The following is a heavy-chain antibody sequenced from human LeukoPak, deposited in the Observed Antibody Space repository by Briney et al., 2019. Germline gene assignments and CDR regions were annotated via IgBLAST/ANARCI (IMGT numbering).Heavy chain of an antibody. D-gene: IGHD5-18*01. J-gene: IGHJ4*02. CDR3: ARLLRYNYVYTGLDY. CDR1: GGSISGYY. V-gene: IGHV4-59*08. Sequence: SETLSLTCTVSGGSISGYYWSWIRQPPGKGLEWIGYIYDSGSTNYNPSLETPVTISVDTSKNHFSLKLNSVTAADTAVYYCARLLRYNYVYTGLDYWGQGNLVTVSS. CDR2: IYDSGST.